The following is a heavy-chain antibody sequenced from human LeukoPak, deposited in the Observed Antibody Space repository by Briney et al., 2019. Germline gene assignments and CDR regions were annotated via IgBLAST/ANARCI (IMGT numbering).Heavy chain of an antibody. V-gene: IGHV1-3*01. CDR1: GYTFTSYA. J-gene: IGHJ6*02. Sequence: ASVKVSCKASGYTFTSYALHWVRQAPGQTLEWMGWINACNGNTKYSQKFQGRITISRDTSASTAYMELSSLRSEDTSVYYCARDAMVRGAPYYGMDVWGQGTSVTVSS. CDR3: ARDAMVRGAPYYGMDV. D-gene: IGHD3-10*01. CDR2: INACNGNT.